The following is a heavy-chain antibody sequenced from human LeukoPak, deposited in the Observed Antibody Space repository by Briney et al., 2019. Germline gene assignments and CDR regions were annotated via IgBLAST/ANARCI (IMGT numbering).Heavy chain of an antibody. CDR2: IIPIFGTA. J-gene: IGHJ4*02. Sequence: SVKVSCKASGATFSSYAISWVRQAPGQGLEWMGGIIPIFGTANYAQKFQGRVTITADKSTSTAYMELSSLRSEDTAVYYRAEDGIRDFDWLYYWGQGTLVTVSS. CDR1: GATFSSYA. D-gene: IGHD3-9*01. CDR3: AEDGIRDFDWLYY. V-gene: IGHV1-69*06.